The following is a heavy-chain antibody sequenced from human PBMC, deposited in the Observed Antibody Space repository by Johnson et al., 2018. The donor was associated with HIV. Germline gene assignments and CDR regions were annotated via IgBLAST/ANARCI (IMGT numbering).Heavy chain of an antibody. Sequence: VQLVESGGGVVQPGRSLRLSCAASGFTFSSYGMHWVRQAPGKGLEWVAVISYDGNNKYYADSMRGRLTISRDNSKNTLYVQMNSLRAEDTAVYYCAKDRVGIYGEPWDIWGQGTMVTVSS. CDR2: ISYDGNNK. J-gene: IGHJ3*02. CDR1: GFTFSSYG. V-gene: IGHV3-30*18. D-gene: IGHD1-14*01. CDR3: AKDRVGIYGEPWDI.